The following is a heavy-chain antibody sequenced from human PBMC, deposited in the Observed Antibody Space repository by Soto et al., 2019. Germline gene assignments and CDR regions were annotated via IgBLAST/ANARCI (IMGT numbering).Heavy chain of an antibody. Sequence: EVQLLESGGDLVQPGGSLRLSCAASGFNVGAFAVNWVRQAPGKGLEWVSGISVSDAFIYYADSVRGRFSISRDASENILYLQMNSLSVDETALYYCTRETVAGITGLAYLGPGTLVTVSS. CDR2: ISVSDAFI. CDR3: TRETVAGITGLAY. D-gene: IGHD1-20*01. J-gene: IGHJ4*02. V-gene: IGHV3-23*01. CDR1: GFNVGAFA.